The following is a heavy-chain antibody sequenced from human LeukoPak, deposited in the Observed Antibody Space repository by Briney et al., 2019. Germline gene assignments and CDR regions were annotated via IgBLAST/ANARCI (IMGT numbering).Heavy chain of an antibody. CDR1: GFTFISYT. D-gene: IGHD3-10*01. V-gene: IGHV3-21*01. CDR2: ISSSSSYI. CDR3: ARVVDYGSGSYYKGSPDY. Sequence: GGSLRLSCAASGFTFISYTMNWVRQVPGKGLEWVSSISSSSSYIYYADSVKGRFTISRDNAKNSLYLQMNSLRAEDTAVYYCARVVDYGSGSYYKGSPDYWGQGTLVTVSS. J-gene: IGHJ4*02.